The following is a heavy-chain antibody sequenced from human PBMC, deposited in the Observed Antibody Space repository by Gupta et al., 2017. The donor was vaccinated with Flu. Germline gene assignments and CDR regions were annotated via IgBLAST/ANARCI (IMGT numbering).Heavy chain of an antibody. CDR2: IWYDGSNK. CDR1: GLPFGTHA. V-gene: IGHV3-30*14. J-gene: IGHJ4*02. Sequence: QAQLGESGGGVVQPGRSLSLSCAPSGLPFGTHAMHWVRQAPVKGLVGVAAIWYDGSNKYYSDAVKGRLTIYRDKSKNTVFLQMNSLIEADTAIYYCAREHLTVTLRTIEYWGQVTLVTVSS. CDR3: AREHLTVTLRTIEY. D-gene: IGHD4-17*01.